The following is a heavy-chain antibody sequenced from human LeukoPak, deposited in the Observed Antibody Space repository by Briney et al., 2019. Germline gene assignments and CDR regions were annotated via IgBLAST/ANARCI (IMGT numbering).Heavy chain of an antibody. CDR1: GGSISTHF. J-gene: IGHJ4*02. CDR2: VYPDGGP. V-gene: IGHV4-4*07. CDR3: TRGLHTSLPFH. D-gene: IGHD2/OR15-2a*01. Sequence: SETLSLTCTVSGGSISTHFWSWVRQTAGQGLGWIGRVYPDGGPNYNPSLESRVTMSRDTSKNQFSLSLSSVTAADTAVYYCTRGLHTSLPFHWGQGIRVTVSA.